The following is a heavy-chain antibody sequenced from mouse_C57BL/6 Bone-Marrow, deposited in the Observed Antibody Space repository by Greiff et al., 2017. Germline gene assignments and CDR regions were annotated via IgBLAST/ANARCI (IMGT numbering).Heavy chain of an antibody. CDR3: ARRGLLRPYFDY. Sequence: EVKLMESGPGLVKPSQSLSLTCSVTGYSITSGYYWNWIRQFPGNKLEWMGYISYDGSNNYNPSLKNRISITRDTSKNQFFLTLNSVTTEHTATYYCARRGLLRPYFDYWGQGTTLTVSS. V-gene: IGHV3-6*01. CDR1: GYSITSGYY. D-gene: IGHD1-2*01. CDR2: ISYDGSN. J-gene: IGHJ2*01.